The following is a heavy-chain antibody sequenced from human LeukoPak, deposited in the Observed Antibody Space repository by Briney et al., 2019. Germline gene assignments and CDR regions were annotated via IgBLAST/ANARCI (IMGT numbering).Heavy chain of an antibody. Sequence: PSETLSLTCTVSGGSISGNSYYWGWVRQPPWKGLEWIGSIYSSGSTHYNPSLKSRVTISVDTSKNQFSLKLSSVTAADTAVYYCARHNDYGGSPDDAFDIWGQGTMVTVSS. CDR3: ARHNDYGGSPDDAFDI. D-gene: IGHD4-23*01. J-gene: IGHJ3*02. CDR2: IYSSGST. V-gene: IGHV4-39*01. CDR1: GGSISGNSYY.